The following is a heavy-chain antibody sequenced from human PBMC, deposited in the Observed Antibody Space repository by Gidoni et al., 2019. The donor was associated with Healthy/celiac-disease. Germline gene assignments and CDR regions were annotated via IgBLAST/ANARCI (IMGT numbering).Heavy chain of an antibody. CDR1: GGPISSGHYY. CDR2: IYYSGST. J-gene: IGHJ3*02. Sequence: QVQLQESGPGLVKPSQTLSLTCTGTGGPISSGHYYWSWIRQPPGKGMEWIGYIYYSGSTYYNPSRKSRVTISVDTSKNQFSLKLSSVTAADTAVYYCARYPYYDSSGYYFGAFDIWGQGTMVTVSS. D-gene: IGHD3-22*01. V-gene: IGHV4-30-4*01. CDR3: ARYPYYDSSGYYFGAFDI.